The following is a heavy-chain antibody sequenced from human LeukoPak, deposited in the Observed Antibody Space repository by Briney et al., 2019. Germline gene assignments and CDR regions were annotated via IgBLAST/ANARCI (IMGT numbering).Heavy chain of an antibody. CDR2: IYDDNT. D-gene: IGHD2-21*01. V-gene: IGHV3-23*01. Sequence: PGVSLRLSCAASGFTVSAYAMAWVRQAPGKGLEWVSTIYDDNTYYADSVKGRFAISRDNSKNTLYLQMNSLRVEDTAVYYCAKDPYRVVVATGNYLDPWGQGTLVTVSA. CDR3: AKDPYRVVVATGNYLDP. CDR1: GFTVSAYA. J-gene: IGHJ5*02.